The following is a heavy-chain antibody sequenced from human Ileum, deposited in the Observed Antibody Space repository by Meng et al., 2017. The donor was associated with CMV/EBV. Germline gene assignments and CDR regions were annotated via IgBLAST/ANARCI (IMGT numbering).Heavy chain of an antibody. CDR2: INKDGTFR. CDR1: GFGFGYYW. D-gene: IGHD1-14*01. Sequence: LSCAASGFGFGYYWMQWVRQAPGKGLEWVSRINKDGTFRKYADSVEGRCTVSRDNAKNMLYLEMNSLRAEDTAVYYCARENNGPEEYWGQGTLVTVSS. J-gene: IGHJ4*01. V-gene: IGHV3-74*01. CDR3: ARENNGPEEY.